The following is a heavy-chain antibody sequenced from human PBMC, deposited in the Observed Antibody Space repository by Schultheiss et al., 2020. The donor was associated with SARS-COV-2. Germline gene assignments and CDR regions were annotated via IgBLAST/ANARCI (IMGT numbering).Heavy chain of an antibody. J-gene: IGHJ4*02. CDR2: VNRSGTT. CDR1: GGSLSGYN. Sequence: ESLKISCGVSGGSLSGYNWHWIRQSPGKGLEWIGEVNRSGTTNYNPSLKSRVTISVDTSESQFSLKLSSLTAADTAVYYCARRANYLWGSYRYDYWGQGTLVTVSS. D-gene: IGHD3-16*02. V-gene: IGHV4-34*01. CDR3: ARRANYLWGSYRYDY.